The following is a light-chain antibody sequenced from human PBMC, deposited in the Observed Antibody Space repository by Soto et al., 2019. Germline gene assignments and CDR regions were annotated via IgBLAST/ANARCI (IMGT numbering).Light chain of an antibody. CDR1: TSNIGGNT. CDR3: AAWDDSLNALT. V-gene: IGLV1-44*01. J-gene: IGLJ2*01. CDR2: SNN. Sequence: QSVLTQPPSASGTPGQRVTISCSGSTSNIGGNTVNWYQQLPGTAPKLLIYSNNQRPSAIPDRFSGSKSGTSASLAISRLQSEYEAADYCAAWDDSLNALTFGGGTKLAVL.